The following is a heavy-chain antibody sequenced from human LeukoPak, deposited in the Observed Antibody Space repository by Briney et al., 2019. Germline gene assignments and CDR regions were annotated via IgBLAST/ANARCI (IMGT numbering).Heavy chain of an antibody. V-gene: IGHV3-21*01. D-gene: IGHD3-9*01. CDR2: IDYDSSHI. J-gene: IGHJ4*02. CDR1: GVTLSTSA. CDR3: TRDPLRYLRVGHYDY. Sequence: GGSLRLSRAASGVTLSTSAMNGVRDVPGKGLEWGSSIDYDSSHIYYEDSVRGRFTISRDNARDSVYLQMDSLRVEDTAVYYCTRDPLRYLRVGHYDYWGQGTLVAVSS.